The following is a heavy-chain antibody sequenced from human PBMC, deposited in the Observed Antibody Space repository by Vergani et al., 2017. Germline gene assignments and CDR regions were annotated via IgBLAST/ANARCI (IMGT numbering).Heavy chain of an antibody. D-gene: IGHD6-13*01. CDR3: ARGIVRGIHDYYYMDV. CDR2: IYYSGST. J-gene: IGHJ6*03. V-gene: IGHV4-59*01. Sequence: QVQLQESGPGLVKPSETLSLTCTVSGGSISSYDWSWIRQPPGKGLEWIGYIYYSGSTNYNPSLKSRVTISVDTSKNQLSLKLISLTAADTAVYYGARGIVRGIHDYYYMDVWGKGP. CDR1: GGSISSYD.